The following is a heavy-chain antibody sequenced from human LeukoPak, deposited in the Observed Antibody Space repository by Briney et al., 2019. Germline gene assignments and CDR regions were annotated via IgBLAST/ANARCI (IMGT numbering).Heavy chain of an antibody. D-gene: IGHD1-1*01. CDR2: IYYSGST. CDR3: ARGDWNDGDY. J-gene: IGHJ4*02. Sequence: SETLSLTCTVSGGSIGSYYWSWIRQPPGKGLEWIGYIYYSGSTNYNPSLKSRVTISVDTSKNQFSLKLSSVTAADTAVYYCARGDWNDGDYWGQGTLVTVSS. CDR1: GGSIGSYY. V-gene: IGHV4-59*01.